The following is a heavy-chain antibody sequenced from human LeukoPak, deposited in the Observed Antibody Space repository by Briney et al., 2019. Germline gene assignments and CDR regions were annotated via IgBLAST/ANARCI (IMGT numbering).Heavy chain of an antibody. V-gene: IGHV3-15*01. CDR1: GFTFSCAW. D-gene: IGHD2-15*01. CDR2: IKSKTDGGTT. Sequence: PGGSLRLSCAASGFTFSCAWMSWVRQAPGKGLESIGRIKSKTDGGTTDYAAPVRGRFTISRDDSKNTLYLQMNSLKTEDTAVYYCTTLNDGSCPNWGQGTLVTVSS. J-gene: IGHJ4*02. CDR3: TTLNDGSCPN.